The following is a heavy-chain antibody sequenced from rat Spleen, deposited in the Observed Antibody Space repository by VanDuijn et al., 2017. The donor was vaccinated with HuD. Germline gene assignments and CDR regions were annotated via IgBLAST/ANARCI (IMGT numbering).Heavy chain of an antibody. CDR3: GKDMNYYSTYPFYVMGD. CDR2: ISPDGGST. D-gene: IGHD1-2*01. Sequence: EVQLVETGGGLVQPGESLKLSCVASGLTFSGYWMYWIRQAPGEGLEWISSISPDGGSTYYPDSVKGRFTISRNNAENTVYLQMNSLRSEDTATYYCGKDMNYYSTYPFYVMGDWGQGASVTVSS. V-gene: IGHV5-58*01. J-gene: IGHJ4*01. CDR1: GLTFSGYW.